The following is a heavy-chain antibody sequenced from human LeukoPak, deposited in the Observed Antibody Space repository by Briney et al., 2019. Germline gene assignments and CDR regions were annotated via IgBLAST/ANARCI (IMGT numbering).Heavy chain of an antibody. D-gene: IGHD6-6*01. CDR3: ARRGGSSSRRSPIDY. J-gene: IGHJ4*02. CDR2: IKQDGSQR. CDR1: GFTFSDYW. Sequence: GGSLRLSCTASGFTFSDYWMTGVRQAPGKGAEWVANIKQDGSQRYYVDSVRGRFTISRDNAKNSLFLQMNGLRAEDTAVYYCARRGGSSSRRSPIDYWGQGTLVTVSS. V-gene: IGHV3-7*01.